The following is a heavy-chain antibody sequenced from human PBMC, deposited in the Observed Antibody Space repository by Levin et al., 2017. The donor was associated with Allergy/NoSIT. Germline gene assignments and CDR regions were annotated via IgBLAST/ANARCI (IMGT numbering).Heavy chain of an antibody. J-gene: IGHJ5*02. CDR2: IKHSGST. CDR1: GGSFSGYY. CDR3: ARDTVVVVAATHANWFDP. Sequence: SETLSLTCAVYGGSFSGYYWSWIRQPPGKGLEWIGEIKHSGSTNYNPSLKSRVTISVDTSKNQFSLKLSSVTAADTAVYYGARDTVVVVAATHANWFDPWGQGTLVTVSS. V-gene: IGHV4-34*01. D-gene: IGHD2-15*01.